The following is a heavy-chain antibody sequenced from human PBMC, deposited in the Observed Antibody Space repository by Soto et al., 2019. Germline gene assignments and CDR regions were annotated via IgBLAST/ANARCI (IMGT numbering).Heavy chain of an antibody. D-gene: IGHD5-18*01. J-gene: IGHJ4*02. CDR3: ARNLGGYIYNCFDY. V-gene: IGHV4-30-4*01. Sequence: SETLSLTCTVSGGSISSDDYYWSWIRQPPGKGLEWIGYIYYSGSTYYNPSLKSRVTISIDMSKNQFSLKLSSVTAADTAVYYCARNLGGYIYNCFDYWGQGTVFTVSS. CDR2: IYYSGST. CDR1: GGSISSDDYY.